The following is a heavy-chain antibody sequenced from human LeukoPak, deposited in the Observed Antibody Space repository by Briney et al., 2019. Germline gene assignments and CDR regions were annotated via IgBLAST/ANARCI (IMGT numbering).Heavy chain of an antibody. D-gene: IGHD3-3*01. CDR1: GYSFTDYY. CDR2: INTKTGRT. CDR3: ARADFIDAGPYLIGP. J-gene: IGHJ5*02. Sequence: ASVRVSCKTSGYSFTDYYIHWVRQAPGQGLEWIAWINTKTGRTSSARKFQGRVTMTRDPSITTVYMDMAWLTSDDTAFYFWARADFIDAGPYLIGPWGQGTLVTVSS. V-gene: IGHV1-2*02.